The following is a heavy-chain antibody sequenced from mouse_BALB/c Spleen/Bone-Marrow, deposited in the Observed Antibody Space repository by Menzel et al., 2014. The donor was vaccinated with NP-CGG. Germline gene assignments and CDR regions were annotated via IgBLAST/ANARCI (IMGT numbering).Heavy chain of an antibody. CDR2: ILPGSGTS. D-gene: IGHD2-1*01. Sequence: QVQLQHSGAELMKPGASVKISCKATGYTFSSYWIEWVKLRPGHGLEWIGGILPGSGTSNYNMKFKGKATFTADTSSNTAYMQLSSLTSEDSAVYYRARVLYYGNYDSFAYWGQGTLVTVSA. V-gene: IGHV1-9*01. CDR3: ARVLYYGNYDSFAY. CDR1: GYTFSSYW. J-gene: IGHJ3*01.